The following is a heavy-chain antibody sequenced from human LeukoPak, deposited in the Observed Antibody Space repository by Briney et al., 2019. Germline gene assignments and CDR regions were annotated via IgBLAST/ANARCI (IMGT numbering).Heavy chain of an antibody. D-gene: IGHD4-17*01. Sequence: GESLKTSCKGFGYSFTSYWIGWVRQMPGKGLEWMGIIYPGDYGTRYSPSFQGQGPISAYEATSTAYLPRRRRKAPDTAMDSYARHVRYGYYYYYMDVWGKGTTVTVSS. CDR3: ARHVRYGYYYYYMDV. V-gene: IGHV5-51*01. J-gene: IGHJ6*03. CDR1: GYSFTSYW. CDR2: IYPGDYGT.